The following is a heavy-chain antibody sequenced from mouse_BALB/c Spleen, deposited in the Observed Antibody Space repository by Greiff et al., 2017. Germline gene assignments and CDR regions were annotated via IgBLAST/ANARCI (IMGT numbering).Heavy chain of an antibody. J-gene: IGHJ4*01. CDR3: TKKGSSDAMDY. V-gene: IGHV1-69*02. CDR2: IYPSDSYT. D-gene: IGHD1-1*01. Sequence: QVQLQQPGAELVRPGASVKLSCKASGYTFTSYWINWVKQRPGQGLEWIGNIYPSDSYTNYNQKFKDKATLTVDKSSSTAYMQLSSPTSEDSAVYYCTKKGSSDAMDYWGQGTSVTVSS. CDR1: GYTFTSYW.